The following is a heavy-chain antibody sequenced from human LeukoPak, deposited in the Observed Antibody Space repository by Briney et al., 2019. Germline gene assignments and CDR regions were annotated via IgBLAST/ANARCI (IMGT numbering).Heavy chain of an antibody. V-gene: IGHV1-2*02. CDR3: ARGSYYDSSGYSGVRLFDY. Sequence: ASVKVSCKASGYTFTCYYMHGVRQAPGQGPEWMGWINPNSGGTGYALKFQGRVTLTSETSISTAYMELSRLRSDDMAVYYCARGSYYDSSGYSGVRLFDYWGQGTLVTVSS. CDR2: INPNSGGT. J-gene: IGHJ4*02. CDR1: GYTFTCYY. D-gene: IGHD3-22*01.